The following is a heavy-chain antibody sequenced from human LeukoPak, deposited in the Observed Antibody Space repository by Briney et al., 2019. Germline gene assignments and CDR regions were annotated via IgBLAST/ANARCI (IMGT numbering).Heavy chain of an antibody. Sequence: GGSLRLSCAVSGFTFSGFWMSWSRQAPGKGLEWVSSISSSSSYIYYADSVKGRFTISRDNAKNSLYLQMNSLRAEDTAVYYCSTTYYYDSSEGYWGQGTLVTVSS. CDR3: STTYYYDSSEGY. CDR1: GFTFSGFW. V-gene: IGHV3-21*01. D-gene: IGHD3-22*01. J-gene: IGHJ4*02. CDR2: ISSSSSYI.